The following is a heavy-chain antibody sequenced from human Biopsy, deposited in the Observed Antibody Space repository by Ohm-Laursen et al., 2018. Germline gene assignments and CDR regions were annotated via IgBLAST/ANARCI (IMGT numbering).Heavy chain of an antibody. Sequence: GSLRLSCAASGFTFSDHYMSWIRQAPGKGLEWLSYISPTADIIFDTDSVKGRFTISRDSAKNSLYLQMNSLRTEDTALYYCAKGAGSSRSQGFDYWGQGILVTVSS. V-gene: IGHV3-11*01. CDR1: GFTFSDHY. J-gene: IGHJ4*02. D-gene: IGHD6-13*01. CDR3: AKGAGSSRSQGFDY. CDR2: ISPTADII.